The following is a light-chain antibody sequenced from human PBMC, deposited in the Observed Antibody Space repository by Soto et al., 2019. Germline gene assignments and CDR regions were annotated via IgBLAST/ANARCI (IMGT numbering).Light chain of an antibody. CDR2: GAS. V-gene: IGKV3-20*01. CDR1: QSVSSSY. Sequence: EIVLTQSPGTLSLSPVERATLSFSASQSVSSSYLAWYQQKPGQAPRLLIYGASSRATGIPDRFSGDGSGTEFTLTIRRLQPEDFATYFCQQLHTYPLTFGGGTKVDIK. J-gene: IGKJ4*01. CDR3: QQLHTYPLT.